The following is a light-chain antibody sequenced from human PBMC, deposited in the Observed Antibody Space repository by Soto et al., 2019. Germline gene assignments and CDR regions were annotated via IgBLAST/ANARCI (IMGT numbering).Light chain of an antibody. Sequence: QSVLTQPASVSGSPGQSITISCTGTSSDVGSYNVVSWYQQHPGKAPKLMIYEGSKRPSGVSNRFSGSKSGNTVSLTISGLQAEDEADYYCCSYAGSSTYVFGTGTKLTVL. CDR3: CSYAGSSTYV. CDR2: EGS. CDR1: SSDVGSYNV. V-gene: IGLV2-23*01. J-gene: IGLJ1*01.